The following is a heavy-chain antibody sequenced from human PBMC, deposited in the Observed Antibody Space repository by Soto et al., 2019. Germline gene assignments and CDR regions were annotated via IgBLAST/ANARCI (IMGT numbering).Heavy chain of an antibody. D-gene: IGHD6-13*01. CDR3: ARVFSSRYYPPQWFDP. CDR2: ITTYSGHT. CDR1: GYSFTTHG. Sequence: ASVKVSCKASGYSFTTHGITWVRQAPGQGLEWMGLITTYSGHTSYSPSLQGRVSMTRDTATSTAYMELKSLRADDTAVYYCARVFSSRYYPPQWFDPWGQGTLVTVSS. J-gene: IGHJ5*02. V-gene: IGHV1-18*01.